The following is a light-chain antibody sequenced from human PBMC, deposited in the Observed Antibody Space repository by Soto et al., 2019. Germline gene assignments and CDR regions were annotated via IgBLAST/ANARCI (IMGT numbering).Light chain of an antibody. CDR2: TAS. J-gene: IGKJ5*01. CDR1: QTLDTY. CDR3: QQAMSFPLT. Sequence: DIKRNEARTAVSACGCDRLTNTCLASQTLDTYLNWYQQKPGKAPNLLIYTASSLQRGVPSRFSGSRSGTDFTLTISSLQPEDFATYYCQQAMSFPLTFGQGTRLEIK. V-gene: IGKV1-12*01.